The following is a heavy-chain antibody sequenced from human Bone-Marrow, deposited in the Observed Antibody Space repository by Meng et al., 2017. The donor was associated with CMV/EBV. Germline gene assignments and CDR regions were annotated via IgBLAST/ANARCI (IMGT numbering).Heavy chain of an antibody. J-gene: IGHJ3*02. CDR2: IWYDGSNK. Sequence: GGSLRLSCAASGFTFSSYGMHWVRQAPGKGLEWVAVIWYDGSNKYYADSVKGRFTISRDNSKNTLYLQMNSLRAEDTAVYYCAKDRQDTGVVVITDDAFDIWGQGTMVTVSS. CDR3: AKDRQDTGVVVITDDAFDI. CDR1: GFTFSSYG. D-gene: IGHD3-22*01. V-gene: IGHV3-33*06.